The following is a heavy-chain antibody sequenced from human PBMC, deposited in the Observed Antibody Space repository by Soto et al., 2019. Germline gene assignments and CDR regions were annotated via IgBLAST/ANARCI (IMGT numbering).Heavy chain of an antibody. Sequence: ASVKVSCKASGFTFTSSAVQWVRQARGQRLEWIGWIVVGSGNTNYAQKFQERATITRDMSTSTAYMELSSLRSEDTAVYYCAAGSDEGIAVAVWGQGTLVTVSS. V-gene: IGHV1-58*01. CDR3: AAGSDEGIAVAV. CDR1: GFTFTSSA. J-gene: IGHJ4*02. CDR2: IVVGSGNT. D-gene: IGHD6-19*01.